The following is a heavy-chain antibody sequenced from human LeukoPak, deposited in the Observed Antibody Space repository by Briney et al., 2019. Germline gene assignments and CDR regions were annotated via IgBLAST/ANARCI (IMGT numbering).Heavy chain of an antibody. D-gene: IGHD3-10*01. J-gene: IGHJ5*02. V-gene: IGHV4-31*03. CDR1: GGSISSGAYY. Sequence: RASETLSLTCTVSGGSISSGAYYWSWIRQHPGKGLEWIGHIYYAGTTYYNPSLKSRVTISVDTSKNQFSLKLSSVTAADTAVYYCARVRYYYNSGSYYPNWFDPWGQGTLVTVSS. CDR3: ARVRYYYNSGSYYPNWFDP. CDR2: IYYAGTT.